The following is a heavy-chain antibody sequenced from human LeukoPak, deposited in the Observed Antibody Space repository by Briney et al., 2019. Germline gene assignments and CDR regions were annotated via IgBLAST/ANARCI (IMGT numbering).Heavy chain of an antibody. CDR1: GFXFSSYA. CDR2: ISGSGGTT. J-gene: IGHJ4*02. CDR3: AKGPTLYASGSYTYFHY. D-gene: IGHD3-10*01. V-gene: IGHV3-23*01. Sequence: GGSLRLSCAASGFXFSSYAISWVRQAPGKGLEWVSAISGSGGTTYYADSVKGRFTISRDNSKNTLYLQMYSLRAEDTAVYYCAKGPTLYASGSYTYFHYWGQGTLVTVSS.